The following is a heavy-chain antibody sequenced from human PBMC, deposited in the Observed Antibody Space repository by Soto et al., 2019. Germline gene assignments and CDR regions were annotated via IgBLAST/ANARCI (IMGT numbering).Heavy chain of an antibody. CDR2: FYYLGNT. CDR3: ARATVIPFFDY. D-gene: IGHD4-17*01. J-gene: IGHJ4*02. V-gene: IGHV4-59*01. Sequence: SETLSLTCAVSGGSISSYYWSWIRQPPGKGLEWIGYFYYLGNTNYNPSLRSRVTISVDTSKNQFSLKMSSVTAADTAVYYCARATVIPFFDYWGQGTLVTVS. CDR1: GGSISSYY.